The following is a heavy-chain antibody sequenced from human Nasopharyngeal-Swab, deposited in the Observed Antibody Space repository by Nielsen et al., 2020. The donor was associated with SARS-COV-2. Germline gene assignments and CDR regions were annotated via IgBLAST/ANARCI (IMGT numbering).Heavy chain of an antibody. V-gene: IGHV4-30-2*01. J-gene: IGHJ6*02. CDR2: IYHSGST. CDR3: ARGSLGGEYSSRSFYYYGMDV. D-gene: IGHD6-13*01. CDR1: GGSISSGGYS. Sequence: SETLSLTCAVSGGSISSGGYSWSWIRQPPGKGLEWIGYIYHSGSTNYNPSLKSRVTISVDTSKNQFSLKLSSVTAADTAVYYCARGSLGGEYSSRSFYYYGMDVWGQGTTVTVSS.